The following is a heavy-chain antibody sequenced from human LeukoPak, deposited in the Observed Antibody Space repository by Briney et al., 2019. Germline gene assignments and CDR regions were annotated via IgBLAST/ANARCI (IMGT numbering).Heavy chain of an antibody. D-gene: IGHD1-1*01. CDR2: INWNGGST. CDR1: GFTFDDYG. Sequence: GGSLRLSCAASGFTFDDYGMSWVRQAPGKGLEWVSGINWNGGSTGYADSVKGRFTISRDNAKNSLYLQMNSLRAEDTAIYYCAKNGVTTIYDAFDIWGLGTLVTVSS. V-gene: IGHV3-20*04. CDR3: AKNGVTTIYDAFDI. J-gene: IGHJ3*02.